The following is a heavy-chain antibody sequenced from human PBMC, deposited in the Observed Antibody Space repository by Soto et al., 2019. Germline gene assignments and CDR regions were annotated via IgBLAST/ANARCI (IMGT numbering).Heavy chain of an antibody. V-gene: IGHV3-48*01. CDR3: AKSQTSYYQFYKDV. Sequence: GGSLRLSCAASGFTFSSYSMNWVRQAPGKGLEWVSYISSSSSTIYYADSVKGRFTISRDNAKNSLYLQMNSLRAEDTAVYYCAKSQTSYYQFYKDVWSKGTTVTVS. CDR1: GFTFSSYS. CDR2: ISSSSSTI. J-gene: IGHJ6*03.